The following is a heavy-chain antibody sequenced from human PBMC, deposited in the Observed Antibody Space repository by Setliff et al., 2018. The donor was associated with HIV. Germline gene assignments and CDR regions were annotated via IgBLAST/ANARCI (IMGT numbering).Heavy chain of an antibody. CDR3: ARVIGYFSGWYLKY. V-gene: IGHV4-4*08. CDR1: GVSTSTYY. CDR2: IYTTQTT. J-gene: IGHJ4*02. Sequence: PSETLSLTCTVSGVSTSTYYWNWIRQSPGKGLEWIGYIYTTQTTKYNPSLKSRVTISVDTSKNQFSLKLRSVTAADTAVYYCARVIGYFSGWYLKYWGQGTPVTVSS. D-gene: IGHD6-19*01.